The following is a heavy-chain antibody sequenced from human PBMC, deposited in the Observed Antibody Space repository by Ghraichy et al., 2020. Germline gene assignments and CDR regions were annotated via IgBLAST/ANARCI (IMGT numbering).Heavy chain of an antibody. CDR2: IEYHGMDK. Sequence: GGSLRLSCEASGFIFSDHGMHWVRQAPGKGLEWVARIEYHGMDKYYAASVKGRFTISRDNPEDTLYMEMNSLRAGDTAVYYCVRDSRCIHGLCYIGNFDLWGQGTLVTVSS. CDR1: GFIFSDHG. J-gene: IGHJ4*02. CDR3: VRDSRCIHGLCYIGNFDL. V-gene: IGHV3-33*01. D-gene: IGHD2-8*01.